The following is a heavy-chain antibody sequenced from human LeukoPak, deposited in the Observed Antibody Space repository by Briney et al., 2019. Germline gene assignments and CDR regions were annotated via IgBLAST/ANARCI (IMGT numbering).Heavy chain of an antibody. Sequence: PGGTLRLSCAASGFTFTNFEMNWIRQAPGKGLGWVSYISYSGSTKSYADSVKGRIIISRANDKKSLYLQMNSLRADDAAVYYCARAGPPAFDPWGQGTLVTV. J-gene: IGHJ5*02. CDR3: ARAGPPAFDP. CDR2: ISYSGSTK. V-gene: IGHV3-48*03. CDR1: GFTFTNFE.